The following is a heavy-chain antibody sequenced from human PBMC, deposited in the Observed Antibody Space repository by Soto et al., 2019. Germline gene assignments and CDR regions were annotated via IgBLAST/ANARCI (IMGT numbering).Heavy chain of an antibody. V-gene: IGHV4-59*08. J-gene: IGHJ4*02. CDR2: IYYSGST. CDR1: GGSISSYY. Sequence: PSETLSLTCTVSGGSISSYYWSWIRQPPGKGLEWIGYIYYSGSTNYNPSLKSRVTISVDTSKNQFSLKLSPVTAADTAVYYCARLGGSGHFPRYYFDYWGQGTLVTVSS. CDR3: ARLGGSGHFPRYYFDY. D-gene: IGHD2-15*01.